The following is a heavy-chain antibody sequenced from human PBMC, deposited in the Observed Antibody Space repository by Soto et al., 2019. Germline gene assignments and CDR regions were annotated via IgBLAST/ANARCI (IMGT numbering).Heavy chain of an antibody. CDR2: IYWDEDK. CDR3: APMEREPGRFYH. J-gene: IGHJ4*02. D-gene: IGHD1-1*01. CDR1: GFSFSTTGVG. Sequence: QITLKESGPTLVKPTQTLTLTCTSSGFSFSTTGVGVGWIRQSPGKALEWLALIYWDEDKRYPSSLRSRLTITKDTSEHKVVLILTNMDPVDTATYYLAPMEREPGRFYHWGPGTLVTVSS. V-gene: IGHV2-5*02.